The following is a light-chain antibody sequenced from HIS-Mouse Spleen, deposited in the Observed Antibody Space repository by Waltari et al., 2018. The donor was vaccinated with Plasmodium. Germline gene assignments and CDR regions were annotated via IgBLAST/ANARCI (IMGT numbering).Light chain of an antibody. CDR1: ALPKQY. CDR3: QSADSSGTYWV. Sequence: SYELTQPPSVSVSPGQTARLTCSGDALPKQYAYWYQQKPGRAPVLVIYKDSERPSGLPERFSGSSSGTTVTLTISGVQAEDEADYYCQSADSSGTYWVFGGGTKLTVL. J-gene: IGLJ3*02. CDR2: KDS. V-gene: IGLV3-25*03.